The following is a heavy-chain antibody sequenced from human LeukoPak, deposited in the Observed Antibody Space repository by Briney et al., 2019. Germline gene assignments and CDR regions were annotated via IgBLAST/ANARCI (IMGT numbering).Heavy chain of an antibody. CDR2: IYPGDSDT. J-gene: IGHJ4*02. CDR3: VRLSASGPSMRSFDF. D-gene: IGHD2/OR15-2a*01. V-gene: IGHV5-51*03. Sequence: PGESLTISCNLSGYTFTNYWIAWVRQTPGKSLEWMGSIYPGDSDTTLSPSFQGHVTISADKSIHTAHLHWSSLKASDTAMYYCVRLSASGPSMRSFDFWGQGTLVTVSS. CDR1: GYTFTNYW.